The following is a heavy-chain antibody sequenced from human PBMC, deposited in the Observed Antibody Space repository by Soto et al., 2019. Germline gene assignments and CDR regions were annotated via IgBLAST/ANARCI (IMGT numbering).Heavy chain of an antibody. Sequence: QMQLLQFGPEVKKPGTSVKVSCKASGLTFSTSAVQWVRQARGPRPEWMGWSINGNGNTRYAQKFKDRVTITRDRSTGISYMELRSLSSEDTAVYYCATDGDYNPLTGYPSTCFDPWGQGTLVSVSS. J-gene: IGHJ5*02. CDR1: GLTFSTSA. CDR2: SINGNGNT. V-gene: IGHV1-58*01. D-gene: IGHD3-9*01. CDR3: ATDGDYNPLTGYPSTCFDP.